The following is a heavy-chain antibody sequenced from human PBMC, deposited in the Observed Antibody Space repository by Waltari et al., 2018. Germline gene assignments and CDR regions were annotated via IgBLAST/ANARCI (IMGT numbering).Heavy chain of an antibody. V-gene: IGHV4-34*01. CDR2: INHSGSI. CDR3: ARGGYYDYIWGSYRYTPYNWFDP. Sequence: QVQLQQWGAGLLKPSETLSLTCAVYGGSFSGYYWSWIRQPPGKGLEWIGEINHSGSINYNPALKSRVTIAVDTCKNQFSLKLSSVTAADTAVYYCARGGYYDYIWGSYRYTPYNWFDPWGQGTLVTVSS. D-gene: IGHD3-16*02. CDR1: GGSFSGYY. J-gene: IGHJ5*02.